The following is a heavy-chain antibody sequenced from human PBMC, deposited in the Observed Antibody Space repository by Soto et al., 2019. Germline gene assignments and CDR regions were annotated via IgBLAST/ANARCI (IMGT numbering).Heavy chain of an antibody. J-gene: IGHJ5*02. CDR2: IYHSGSP. Sequence: QLQLQESGSGLVKPSQTLSLTCAVSGGSISSGGYSWSWIRQPPGKGLEWIGYIYHSGSPYYNPSPXSXXTISVDRSKNQFSLKMSSVTAADTAVYYCARIPSPWGQGTLVTVSS. CDR1: GGSISSGGYS. D-gene: IGHD2-21*01. V-gene: IGHV4-30-2*01. CDR3: ARIPSP.